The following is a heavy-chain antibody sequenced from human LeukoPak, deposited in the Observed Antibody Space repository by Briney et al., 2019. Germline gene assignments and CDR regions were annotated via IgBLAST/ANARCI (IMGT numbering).Heavy chain of an antibody. V-gene: IGHV4-39*01. CDR1: GGSISSSSYY. CDR2: IYYSGST. D-gene: IGHD2-21*02. J-gene: IGHJ4*02. CDR3: ARPGRRDYYFDY. Sequence: PSETLSLTXTVSGGSISSSSYYWGWISQPPGKGLEWIGSIYYSGSTYYNPSPKSRVTISVDTSNNQFSLKLSSVTAADTAVYYCARPGRRDYYFDYWGQGTLVTVSS.